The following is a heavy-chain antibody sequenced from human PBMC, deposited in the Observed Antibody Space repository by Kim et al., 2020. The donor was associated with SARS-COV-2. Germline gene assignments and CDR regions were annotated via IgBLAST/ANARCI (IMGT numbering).Heavy chain of an antibody. CDR2: ISGSGGST. V-gene: IGHV3-23*01. CDR3: AKDTGVVRITMIVVATYYGMDV. CDR1: GFTFSSYA. Sequence: GGSLRLSCAASGFTFSSYAMSWVRQAPGKGLEWVSAISGSGGSTYYADSVKGRFTISRDNSKNTLYLQMNSLRAEDTAVYYCAKDTGVVRITMIVVATYYGMDVWGQGTTVTVSS. D-gene: IGHD3-22*01. J-gene: IGHJ6*02.